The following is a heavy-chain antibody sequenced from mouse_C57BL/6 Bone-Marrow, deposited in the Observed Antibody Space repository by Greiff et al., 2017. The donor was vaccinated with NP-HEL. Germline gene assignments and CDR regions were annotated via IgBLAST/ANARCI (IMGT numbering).Heavy chain of an antibody. Sequence: QVHVKQSGPELARPWASVKISCQAFYTFSRRVHFAIRDTNYWMQWVKQRPGQGLEWIVAIYPGNGDTSYNQKFKGKATLTADKSSSTAYMQLSSLTSEDSAVYYCAYYGSSYDWYFDVWGTGTTVTVSS. CDR1: YTFSRRVH. D-gene: IGHD1-1*01. CDR3: SEDSAVYYCAYYGSSYDWYFDV. CDR2: GQGLEWIV. V-gene: IGHV1-87*01. J-gene: IGHJ1*03.